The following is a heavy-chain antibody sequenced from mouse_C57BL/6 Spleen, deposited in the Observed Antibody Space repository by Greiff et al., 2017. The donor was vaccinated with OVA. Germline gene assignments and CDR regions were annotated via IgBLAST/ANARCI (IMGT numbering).Heavy chain of an antibody. CDR1: GYSITCGYY. CDR2: ISYDGSN. D-gene: IGHD3-1*01. J-gene: IGHJ2*01. Sequence: EVQVVESGPGLVKPSQSLSLTCSVTGYSITCGYYWNWIRQFPGNKLEWMGYISYDGSNNYNPSLKNRISITRDTSKNQFFLKLNSVTTEDTATYYCARRGYGRYFDYWGQGTTLTVSS. CDR3: ARRGYGRYFDY. V-gene: IGHV3-6*01.